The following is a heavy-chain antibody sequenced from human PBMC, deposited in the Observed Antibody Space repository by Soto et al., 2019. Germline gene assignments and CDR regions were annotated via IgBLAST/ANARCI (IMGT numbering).Heavy chain of an antibody. D-gene: IGHD3-10*01. CDR3: ARATGADKEDY. J-gene: IGHJ4*02. CDR1: GFIFSSYW. CDR2: MNEYGSER. V-gene: IGHV3-7*04. Sequence: EVQLVESGGGLVQPGGSLRLSCSASGFIFSSYWMSWLRQAPGKGLEWVASMNEYGSERYYVDSVKGRFTISRDNAKKSLYLQRNSLRAEDTAVYYGARATGADKEDYWGQGTLVTVSS.